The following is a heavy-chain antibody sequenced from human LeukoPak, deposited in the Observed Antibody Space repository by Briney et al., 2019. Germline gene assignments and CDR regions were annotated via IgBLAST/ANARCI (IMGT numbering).Heavy chain of an antibody. D-gene: IGHD4-23*01. V-gene: IGHV1-24*01. CDR1: GYTFTDYY. Sequence: GASVKVSCKASGYTFTDYYMHWVRQAPGKGLEWMGGFDPEDGETIYAQKFQGRVTMTEDTSTDTAYMELSSLRSEDTAVYYCATVKGYGGTFDYWGQGTLVTVSS. CDR2: FDPEDGET. CDR3: ATVKGYGGTFDY. J-gene: IGHJ4*02.